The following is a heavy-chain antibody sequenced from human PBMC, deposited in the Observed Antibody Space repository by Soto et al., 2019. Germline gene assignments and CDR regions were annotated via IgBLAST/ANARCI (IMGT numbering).Heavy chain of an antibody. Sequence: VQLVESGGGLVKPGGSLRLSCAASGFSFSDYYMTWIRQAPGKGLEWVGRIKSKTDGGTTDYAAPVKGRFTISRDDSKNTLYLQMNSLKTEDTAVYYCTTEYSSSSGADFDYWGQGTLVTVSS. D-gene: IGHD6-6*01. J-gene: IGHJ4*02. CDR1: GFSFSDYY. CDR2: IKSKTDGGTT. CDR3: TTEYSSSSGADFDY. V-gene: IGHV3-15*01.